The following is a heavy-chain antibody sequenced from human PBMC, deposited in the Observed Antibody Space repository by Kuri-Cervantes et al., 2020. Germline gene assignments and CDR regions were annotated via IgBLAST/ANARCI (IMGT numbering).Heavy chain of an antibody. CDR1: GYTFTYRY. Sequence: ASVKVSCKASGYTFTYRYLHWVRQAPGQALEWMGWISGYTGDTKYAQKFQARVTMSTETSTSTAYLELRSLRSDDTAVYYCARARRPSYCDGGVCYFYYMDVWGRGTTVTVSS. J-gene: IGHJ6*03. CDR2: ISGYTGDT. CDR3: ARARRPSYCDGGVCYFYYMDV. D-gene: IGHD2-8*02. V-gene: IGHV1-18*04.